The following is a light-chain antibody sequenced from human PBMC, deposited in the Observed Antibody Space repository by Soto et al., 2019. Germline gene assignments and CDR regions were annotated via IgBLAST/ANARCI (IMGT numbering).Light chain of an antibody. V-gene: IGKV1-27*01. CDR3: QTYNSGPPEN. CDR2: AVS. Sequence: DVQMTQSPSSLSASVGDRVTITCRASPVISNYLAWYQQQPVEDPRLLIHAVSTLASGVPSRFSGSGSGTHLILFSYCRRTVDGAIYYCQTYNSGPPENFGGGTKVQLK. CDR1: PVISNY. J-gene: IGKJ4*01.